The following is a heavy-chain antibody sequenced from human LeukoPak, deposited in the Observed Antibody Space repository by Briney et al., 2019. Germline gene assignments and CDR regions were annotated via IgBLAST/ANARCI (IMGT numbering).Heavy chain of an antibody. D-gene: IGHD3-22*01. CDR1: GYTLTELS. J-gene: IGHJ5*02. CDR3: AALQYYYDSSGYYRRGYNWFDP. CDR2: FDPEDGET. V-gene: IGHV1-24*01. Sequence: ASVKVSCKVSGYTLTELSMHWVRQAPGKGLEWMGGFDPEDGETIYAQKFQGRVTMTEDTSTDTAYVELSSLRSEDTAVYYCAALQYYYDSSGYYRRGYNWFDPWGQGTLVTVSS.